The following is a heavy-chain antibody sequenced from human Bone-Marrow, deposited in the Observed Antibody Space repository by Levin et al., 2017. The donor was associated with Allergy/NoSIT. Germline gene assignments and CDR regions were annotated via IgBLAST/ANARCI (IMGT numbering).Heavy chain of an antibody. CDR1: GGSISRSGVY. V-gene: IGHV4-39*07. CDR2: ISYSGNT. Sequence: SQTLSLTCTVSGGSISRSGVYWAWIRQSPGKGLEYIARISYSGNTYFNPSLRNRVRISLDTSKDQFSLRLNSVTAADTAVYFCARQTSLGFCSGDSCYSNGLDAFDLWGQGTLVLVSS. D-gene: IGHD2-15*01. J-gene: IGHJ3*01. CDR3: ARQTSLGFCSGDSCYSNGLDAFDL.